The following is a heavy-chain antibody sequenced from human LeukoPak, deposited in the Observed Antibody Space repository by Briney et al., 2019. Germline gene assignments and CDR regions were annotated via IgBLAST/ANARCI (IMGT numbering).Heavy chain of an antibody. CDR1: GYSFTSYA. CDR2: INAGNGNT. D-gene: IGHD6-19*01. J-gene: IGHJ4*02. Sequence: GASVKVSCKASGYSFTSYAIHWVRQAPGQRPEWMGWINAGNGNTKYSQKFQGRVTITRDTSASTAYMELSSLRSEDTAVYYCARPSYSNGPYFDYWGQGTLVTVSP. V-gene: IGHV1-3*01. CDR3: ARPSYSNGPYFDY.